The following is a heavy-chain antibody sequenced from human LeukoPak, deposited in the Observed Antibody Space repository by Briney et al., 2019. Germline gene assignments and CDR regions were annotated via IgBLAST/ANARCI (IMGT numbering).Heavy chain of an antibody. CDR2: IYYSGST. CDR1: GGSISSSSYY. D-gene: IGHD2-2*01. Sequence: PSETLSLTCTVSGGSISSSSYYWGWIRQPPGKGLEWIGSIYYSGSTYYNPSLKSRVTISVGTSKNQFSLKLSSVTAADTAVYYCARPPQYCSSTSCYWYFDLWGRGTLVTVSS. V-gene: IGHV4-39*01. CDR3: ARPPQYCSSTSCYWYFDL. J-gene: IGHJ2*01.